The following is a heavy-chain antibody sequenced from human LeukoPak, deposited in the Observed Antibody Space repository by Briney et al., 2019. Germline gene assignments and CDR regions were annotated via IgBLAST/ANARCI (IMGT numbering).Heavy chain of an antibody. J-gene: IGHJ6*02. D-gene: IGHD5-18*01. Sequence: PGGSLRLSCAASGSRFISYWMHWVRQAPGKGLVWVSRINSDGSSTTYADSVKGRFTISRDNAKNTLYLQMNSLRAEDTAVYYCAREDTALAHFGMDVWGQGTTVTVSS. V-gene: IGHV3-74*01. CDR1: GSRFISYW. CDR3: AREDTALAHFGMDV. CDR2: INSDGSST.